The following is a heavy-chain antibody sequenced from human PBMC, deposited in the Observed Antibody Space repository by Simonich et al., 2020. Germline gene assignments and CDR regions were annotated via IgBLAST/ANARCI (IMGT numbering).Heavy chain of an antibody. Sequence: QVQLVQSGAEVKKPGASVKVSCKASGYTFTGYYMHWVRQAPGQGLEGRGGDNPNSGGTNYAQKFQGRVTMTRDTSISTAYMELSRLRSDDTAVYYCARSHIAAAGTGYFQHWGQGTLVTVSS. D-gene: IGHD6-13*01. CDR2: DNPNSGGT. CDR3: ARSHIAAAGTGYFQH. V-gene: IGHV1-2*02. J-gene: IGHJ1*01. CDR1: GYTFTGYY.